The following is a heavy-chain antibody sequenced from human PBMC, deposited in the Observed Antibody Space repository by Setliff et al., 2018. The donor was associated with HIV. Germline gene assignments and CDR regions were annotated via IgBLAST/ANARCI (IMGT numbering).Heavy chain of an antibody. CDR1: GGSISSSSYY. D-gene: IGHD4-17*01. V-gene: IGHV4-39*07. CDR3: ARGTAPRRGTNYGGNSFPDY. J-gene: IGHJ4*02. Sequence: SETLSLTCTVSGGSISSSSYYWGWIRQPPGKGLEWIGSIYYSGSTYYTPSLKSRVTISIDTSKHQFSLKLSSVTAADTAVYYCARGTAPRRGTNYGGNSFPDYWGQGTLVTVSS. CDR2: IYYSGST.